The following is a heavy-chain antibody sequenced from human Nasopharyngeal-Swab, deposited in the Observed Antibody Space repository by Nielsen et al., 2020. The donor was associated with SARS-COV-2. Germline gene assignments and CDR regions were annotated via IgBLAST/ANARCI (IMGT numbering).Heavy chain of an antibody. D-gene: IGHD2-2*01. CDR1: GGTFSSYA. J-gene: IGHJ6*02. CDR3: ARVVPAALGGMDV. CDR2: IIPIFGTA. V-gene: IGHV1-69*01. Sequence: VSCNASGGTFSSYAISWVRQAPGQGLEWMGGIIPIFGTANYAQKFQGRVTITADESTSTAYMELSSLRSEDTAVYYCARVVPAALGGMDVWGQGTTVTVSS.